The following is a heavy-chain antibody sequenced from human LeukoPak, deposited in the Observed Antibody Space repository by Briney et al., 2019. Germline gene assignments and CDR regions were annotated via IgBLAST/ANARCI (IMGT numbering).Heavy chain of an antibody. Sequence: GGSLRLSCAASGSTLRTYWMHWVRQAPGKGLEWISIINDDGSKTSHADSVKGRFTTSRDYAKDTLYLQMNSLRAEDTAVYYCVSSIGTAGYWGQGPWSPSPQ. V-gene: IGHV3-74*01. D-gene: IGHD6-13*01. CDR2: INDDGSKT. CDR1: GSTLRTYW. J-gene: IGHJ1*01. CDR3: VSSIGTAGY.